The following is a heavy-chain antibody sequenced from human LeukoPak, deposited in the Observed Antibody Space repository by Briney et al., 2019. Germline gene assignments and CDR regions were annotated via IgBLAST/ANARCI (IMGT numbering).Heavy chain of an antibody. Sequence: GGSLRLSCAASGFTFSSYWVSWVRQAPGKGLEWVSAISGSGGSTYYADSVKGRFTISRDNSKNTLYLQMNSLRAEDTAVYYCATSPVYSYGHPYYFDYWGQGTLVTVSS. CDR1: GFTFSSYW. CDR3: ATSPVYSYGHPYYFDY. V-gene: IGHV3-23*01. J-gene: IGHJ4*02. CDR2: ISGSGGST. D-gene: IGHD5-18*01.